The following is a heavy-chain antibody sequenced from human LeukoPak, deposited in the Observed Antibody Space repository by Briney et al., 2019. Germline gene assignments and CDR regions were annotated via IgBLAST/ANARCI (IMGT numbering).Heavy chain of an antibody. V-gene: IGHV3-9*01. Sequence: GGSLRLSCAASGFTFDDYAMHWVRQAPGKGLEWVSGISWNSGSIGYADSVKGRFTISRDNAKNSLYLQMNSLRAEETALYCAKDIGLGYFDYWGQGTLVTVSS. D-gene: IGHD2-15*01. CDR1: GFTFDDYA. J-gene: IGHJ4*02. CDR3: AKDIGLGYFDY. CDR2: ISWNSGSI.